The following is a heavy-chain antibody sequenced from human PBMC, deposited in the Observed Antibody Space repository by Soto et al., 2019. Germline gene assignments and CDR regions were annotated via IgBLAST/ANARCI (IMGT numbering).Heavy chain of an antibody. V-gene: IGHV3-23*01. CDR2: ISGSGGST. CDR1: GFTFSSYA. CDR3: ETNMITFGGVIAEGCY. D-gene: IGHD3-16*02. J-gene: IGHJ4*02. Sequence: EVQLLESGGGLVQPGGSLRLSCAASGFTFSSYAMSWVRQAPGKGLEWVSAISGSGGSTYYADSVKGRFTISRDNSKNTLYMQMNSLRAEDTAVYYCETNMITFGGVIAEGCYWGQGTLVTVSS.